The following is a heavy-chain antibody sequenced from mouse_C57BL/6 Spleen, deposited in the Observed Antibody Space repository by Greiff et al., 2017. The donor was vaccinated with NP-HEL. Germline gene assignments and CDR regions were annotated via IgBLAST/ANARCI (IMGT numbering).Heavy chain of an antibody. D-gene: IGHD2-1*01. J-gene: IGHJ4*01. CDR2: ISSGSSTI. CDR3: ARRYGNYHAMDD. V-gene: IGHV5-17*01. Sequence: EVQRVESGGGLVKPGGSLKLSCAASGFTFSDYGMHWVRQAPEKGLEWVAYISSGSSTIYYADTVKGRFTISRDNAKNTLFLQMTSLRSEDTAMYYCARRYGNYHAMDDWGQGTSVTVSS. CDR1: GFTFSDYG.